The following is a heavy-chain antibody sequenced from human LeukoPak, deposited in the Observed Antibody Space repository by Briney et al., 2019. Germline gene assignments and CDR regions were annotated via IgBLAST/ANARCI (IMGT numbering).Heavy chain of an antibody. Sequence: SETLSLTCTVSGGSISSYYWSWIRQPPGKGLEWIGYIYYSGSTNYNPSLKSRVTISVDTSKNQFSLKLSSVTAADTAVYYCARGASLLWFGDVRWFDPWGQGTLVTVSS. D-gene: IGHD3-10*01. CDR1: GGSISSYY. J-gene: IGHJ5*02. V-gene: IGHV4-59*01. CDR3: ARGASLLWFGDVRWFDP. CDR2: IYYSGST.